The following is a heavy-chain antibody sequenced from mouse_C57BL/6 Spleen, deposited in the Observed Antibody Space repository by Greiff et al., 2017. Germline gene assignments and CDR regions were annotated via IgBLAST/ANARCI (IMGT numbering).Heavy chain of an antibody. CDR3: ARSGGNYGYFDV. CDR1: GYNFTSYW. D-gene: IGHD2-1*01. V-gene: IGHV1-55*01. J-gene: IGHJ1*03. CDR2: IYPGSGST. Sequence: QVQLQQPGAELVKPGASVKMSCKASGYNFTSYWITWVKQRPGQGLEWIGDIYPGSGSTNYNEKFKSKATLTVDTSSSTAYMQLSSLTSEDSAVYYCARSGGNYGYFDVWGTGTTVTVSS.